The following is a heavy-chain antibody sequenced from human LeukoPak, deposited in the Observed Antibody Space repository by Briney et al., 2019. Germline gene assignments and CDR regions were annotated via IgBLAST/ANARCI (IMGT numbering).Heavy chain of an antibody. V-gene: IGHV3-53*01. CDR2: IYSGGST. Sequence: GGSLRLSCAASGFTVSSNYMSWVRQAPGKGLEWVSVIYSGGSTYYADSVKGRFTISRDNSKNTLYLQMNSLRAEDTAVYYCATVGQPGIAAAGDLDYWGRGTLVTVSS. D-gene: IGHD6-13*01. CDR3: ATVGQPGIAAAGDLDY. J-gene: IGHJ4*02. CDR1: GFTVSSNY.